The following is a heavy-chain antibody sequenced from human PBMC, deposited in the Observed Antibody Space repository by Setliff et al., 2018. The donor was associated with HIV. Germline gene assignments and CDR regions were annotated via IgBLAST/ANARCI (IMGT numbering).Heavy chain of an antibody. Sequence: TLSLTCTVSGGSIRSSDNYWSWIRQPPGKALEWLALIYWDDDKRYSPSLKSRLTITKDTSKNQVVLTMTNMDPVDTATYYCALSIAVAGIAPRNWGQGTLVTVSS. CDR1: GGSIRSSDNY. V-gene: IGHV2-5*08. J-gene: IGHJ4*02. D-gene: IGHD6-19*01. CDR3: ALSIAVAGIAPRN. CDR2: IYWDDDK.